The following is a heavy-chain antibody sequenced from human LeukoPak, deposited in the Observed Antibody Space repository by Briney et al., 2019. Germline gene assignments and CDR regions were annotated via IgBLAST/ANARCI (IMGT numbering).Heavy chain of an antibody. D-gene: IGHD6-19*01. CDR1: GGSFSGYY. J-gene: IGHJ6*02. Sequence: SETLSLTCAVYGGSFSGYYWSWIRQPPGKGLEWIGEINHSGSTNYNPSLKSRVTISVDTSKNQFSLKLSSVTAADTAVYYCARGGGGLLKEWLVPYYYYGMDVWGQGTTVTVSS. CDR2: INHSGST. V-gene: IGHV4-34*01. CDR3: ARGGGGLLKEWLVPYYYYGMDV.